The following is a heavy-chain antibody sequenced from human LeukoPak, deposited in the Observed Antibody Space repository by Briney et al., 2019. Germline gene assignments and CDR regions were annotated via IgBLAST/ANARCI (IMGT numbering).Heavy chain of an antibody. CDR1: GVSVGSGGYY. Sequence: PSETLSLTCAVSGVSVGSGGYYWPWIRQPPGKGLEWIGYVYSTGNTNYNPFLKSRVTVSLDPSKNRFSLRLSSVTAADTATYYCARTKSQSGSYRYYFDYWGEGALVTVSS. CDR2: VYSTGNT. CDR3: ARTKSQSGSYRYYFDY. D-gene: IGHD1-26*01. J-gene: IGHJ4*02. V-gene: IGHV4-61*08.